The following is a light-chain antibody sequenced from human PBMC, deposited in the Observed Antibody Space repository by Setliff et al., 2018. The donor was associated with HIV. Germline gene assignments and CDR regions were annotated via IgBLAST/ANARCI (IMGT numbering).Light chain of an antibody. V-gene: IGLV2-14*03. Sequence: QSVLIQPASVSGSPGQSITISCTGTSSDVGGYNYVSWYQQHPGKAPKLMIYDVSNRPSGVSNRFSGSKSGNTASLTISGLQAEDEADYYCSSYTSSSILYVVGTGTKV. CDR1: SSDVGGYNY. CDR2: DVS. CDR3: SSYTSSSILYV. J-gene: IGLJ1*01.